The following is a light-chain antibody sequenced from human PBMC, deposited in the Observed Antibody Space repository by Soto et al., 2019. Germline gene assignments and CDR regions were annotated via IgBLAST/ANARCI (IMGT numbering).Light chain of an antibody. CDR2: EGS. CDR1: SSDVGGYNF. CDR3: SSYTTSSTLV. Sequence: QSALTQPASVFGAPGQSITISCTGTSSDVGGYNFVSWYQQHPGKAPNLIIYEGSSRPSGVSNRFSGSKSGNTASLTISGLQPEDEADYYCSSYTTSSTLVFGTGTKLTVL. V-gene: IGLV2-14*03. J-gene: IGLJ1*01.